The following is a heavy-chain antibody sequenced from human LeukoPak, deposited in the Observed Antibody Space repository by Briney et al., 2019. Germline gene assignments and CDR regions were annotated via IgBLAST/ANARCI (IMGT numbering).Heavy chain of an antibody. V-gene: IGHV4-34*01. CDR3: ARHLKTYFYERGFDR. D-gene: IGHD3-22*01. CDR2: INHSGST. J-gene: IGHJ4*02. Sequence: SETLSLTCAVYGGSFSGYYWSWIRQPPGKGLEWIGEINHSGSTNYNPSLKSRVTISVDTSKNQFSLKLSSVTAADTAAYYCARHLKTYFYERGFDRWGQGTLVTVSS. CDR1: GGSFSGYY.